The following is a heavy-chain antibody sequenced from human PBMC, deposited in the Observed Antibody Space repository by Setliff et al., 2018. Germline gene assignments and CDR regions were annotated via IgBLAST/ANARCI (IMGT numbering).Heavy chain of an antibody. CDR1: GGSLSGSLRGYAVF. CDR3: ARHVGTRSRGYNYYHYFMDV. V-gene: IGHV4-39*01. CDR2: AYYNGDS. Sequence: PSETLSLTCTVSGGSLSGSLRGYAVFWGWIRQSPGKELEWIGSAYYNGDSYYNPSLKSRVTMSVDTSRNQFSLHLISVTAADTAVYYCARHVGTRSRGYNYYHYFMDVWGKGTTVTVSS. D-gene: IGHD3-10*01. J-gene: IGHJ6*03.